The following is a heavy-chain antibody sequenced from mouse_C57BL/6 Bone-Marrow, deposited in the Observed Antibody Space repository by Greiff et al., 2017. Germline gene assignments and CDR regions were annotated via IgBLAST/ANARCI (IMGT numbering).Heavy chain of an antibody. CDR1: GYTFTGYW. CDR2: ILPGSGST. Sequence: VQLQQSGAELMKPGASVTLSCKATGYTFTGYWIEWVKQRPGHGLEWIGEILPGSGSTNYNEKFKGKATFTADTSSTTAYMQLSSPTTEDSAIYYCASSYGSTYWYFDVWGTGTTVTVSS. V-gene: IGHV1-9*01. J-gene: IGHJ1*03. D-gene: IGHD1-1*01. CDR3: ASSYGSTYWYFDV.